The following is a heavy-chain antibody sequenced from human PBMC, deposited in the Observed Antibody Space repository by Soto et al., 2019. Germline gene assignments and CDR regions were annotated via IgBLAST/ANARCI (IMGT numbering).Heavy chain of an antibody. V-gene: IGHV4-31*03. CDR3: ARGYSSSWAFDY. D-gene: IGHD6-13*01. CDR1: GGSISSGGYY. Sequence: PSETLSLTCTVSGGSISSGGYYWSWIRQHPGKGLEWIGYIYHSGSTYYNPSLKSRVTISVDTSKNQFSLKLSSVTAADTAVYYCARGYSSSWAFDYWGQGTLVTVSS. CDR2: IYHSGST. J-gene: IGHJ4*02.